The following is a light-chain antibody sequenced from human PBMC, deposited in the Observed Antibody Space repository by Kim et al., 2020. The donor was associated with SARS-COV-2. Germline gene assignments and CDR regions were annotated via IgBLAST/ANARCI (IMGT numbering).Light chain of an antibody. CDR1: KWGDKH. CDR2: HDT. V-gene: IGLV3-1*01. Sequence: SYELTQPPSVSVSPGQTASITCSGNKWGDKHAYWYQQKPGQSPVLVIYHDTKRPSGIPERFSGSNSGNTATLTISGTQAMDEADYYCQAWDSSSVVFGGG. CDR3: QAWDSSSVV. J-gene: IGLJ2*01.